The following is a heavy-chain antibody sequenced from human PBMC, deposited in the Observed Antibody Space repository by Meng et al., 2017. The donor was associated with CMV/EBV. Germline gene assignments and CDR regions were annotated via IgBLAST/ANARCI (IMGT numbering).Heavy chain of an antibody. CDR2: IIPIFGTA. J-gene: IGHJ6*02. D-gene: IGHD2-2*02. CDR1: GGTFSSYA. Sequence: SVKVSRKASGGTFSSYAISWVRQAPGQGLEWMGGIIPIFGTANYAQKFQGRVTITTDESTSTAYMELSSLRSEDTAVYYCARGYCSSTSCYTPQPGLEYYYYYYGMDVWGQGTTVTVSS. V-gene: IGHV1-69*05. CDR3: ARGYCSSTSCYTPQPGLEYYYYYYGMDV.